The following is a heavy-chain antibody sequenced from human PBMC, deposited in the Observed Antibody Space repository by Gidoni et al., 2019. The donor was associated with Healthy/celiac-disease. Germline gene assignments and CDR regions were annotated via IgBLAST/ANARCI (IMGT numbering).Heavy chain of an antibody. CDR3: AREGGRGGY. CDR1: GFTVSSNY. V-gene: IGHV3-53*01. J-gene: IGHJ4*02. Sequence: EVAPVVFGGGLYQPGGFLRPPRSASGFTVSSNYMSWVRQAPGKGLEWVSVIYSGGSTYYADSVKGRFTISRDNSKNTLYLQMNSLRAEDTAVYYCAREGGRGGYWGQGTLVTVSS. CDR2: IYSGGST. D-gene: IGHD2-15*01.